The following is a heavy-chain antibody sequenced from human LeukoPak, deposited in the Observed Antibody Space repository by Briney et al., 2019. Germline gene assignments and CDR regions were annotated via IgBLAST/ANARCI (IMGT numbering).Heavy chain of an antibody. CDR3: ARVGYYDSSGYYGFFDN. D-gene: IGHD3-22*01. CDR2: IYHSRST. Sequence: SETLSLTCTVSGGSITSYYWSWIRQPPGKGLEWIGSIYHSRSTYYNPSLKSRVTISKDTSKNQISLKLSSVTAADTAVYYCARVGYYDSSGYYGFFDNWGQGTLVTVSS. J-gene: IGHJ4*02. V-gene: IGHV4-59*12. CDR1: GGSITSYY.